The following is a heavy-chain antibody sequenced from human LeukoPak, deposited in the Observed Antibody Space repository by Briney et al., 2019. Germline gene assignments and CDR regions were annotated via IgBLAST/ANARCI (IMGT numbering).Heavy chain of an antibody. J-gene: IGHJ4*02. CDR1: GXSLSSYY. D-gene: IGHD3-10*01. V-gene: IGHV4-59*08. CDR3: ARQPVGSYCFDY. Sequence: SETLSLTCAVSGXSLSSYYWAWIRQPPGKELEWIGYIYYSGGANYNPSLKSRVTISVDTSKNQFSLKLTSVTAADTAIYYCARQPVGSYCFDYWGQGALVTVSS. CDR2: IYYSGGA.